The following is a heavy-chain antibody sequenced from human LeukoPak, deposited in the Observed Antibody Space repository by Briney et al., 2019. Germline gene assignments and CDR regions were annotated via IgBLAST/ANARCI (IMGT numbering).Heavy chain of an antibody. CDR1: GYSFTSYW. V-gene: IGHV5-51*01. CDR3: ARGGYSSRISDAFDI. J-gene: IGHJ3*02. CDR2: IYPGDSDT. Sequence: GESLKISCKGSGYSFTSYWIGWLPQMPGKGLEWMGIIYPGDSDTRYSPSFQGQVTISADKSISTAYLQWSSLKASDTAMYYCARGGYSSRISDAFDIWGQGTMVTVSS. D-gene: IGHD6-13*01.